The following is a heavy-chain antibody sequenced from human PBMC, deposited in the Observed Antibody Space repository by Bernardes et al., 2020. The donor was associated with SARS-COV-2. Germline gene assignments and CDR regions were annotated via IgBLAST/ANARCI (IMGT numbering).Heavy chain of an antibody. V-gene: IGHV1-24*01. J-gene: IGHJ5*02. CDR1: GYTLTELS. D-gene: IGHD2-2*01. CDR3: ATLIVAVPAANPAWENWFDP. CDR2: FDPEDGET. Sequence: ASVKVSCKVSGYTLTELSMHWVRQAPGKGLEWMGSFDPEDGETIYAQKLQGRVTMTEDTSTDTAYMELSSLRSEDTAVYYCATLIVAVPAANPAWENWFDPWGQGTLVTVSS.